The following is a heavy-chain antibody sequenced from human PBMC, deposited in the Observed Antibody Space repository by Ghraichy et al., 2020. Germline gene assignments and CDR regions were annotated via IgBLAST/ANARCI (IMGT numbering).Heavy chain of an antibody. J-gene: IGHJ6*02. CDR2: ISSSSSSI. CDR1: GFTFSSYS. CDR3: ARNLYGITASYYYYGMDV. Sequence: GGSLRLSCAASGFTFSSYSMNWVRQAPGKGLEWVSSISSSSSSIYYADSLKGRFTISRDNAKNSLYLQMNSLRAEDTALYYCARNLYGITASYYYYGMDVWGQGPTVTVSS. V-gene: IGHV3-21*01. D-gene: IGHD1-20*01.